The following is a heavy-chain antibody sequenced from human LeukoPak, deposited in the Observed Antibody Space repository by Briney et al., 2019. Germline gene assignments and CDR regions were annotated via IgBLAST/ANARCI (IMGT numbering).Heavy chain of an antibody. CDR1: GGSFSGYY. J-gene: IGHJ4*02. V-gene: IGHV4-34*01. CDR3: ARLVVGATNNFDY. D-gene: IGHD1-26*01. CDR2: INHSGST. Sequence: KASETLSLTCAVYGGSFSGYYWSWIRQPPGKGLEWIGEINHSGSTNYNPSLKSRVTISVDTSKNQFSLKLSSVTAADTAVYYCARLVVGATNNFDYWGQGTLVTVSS.